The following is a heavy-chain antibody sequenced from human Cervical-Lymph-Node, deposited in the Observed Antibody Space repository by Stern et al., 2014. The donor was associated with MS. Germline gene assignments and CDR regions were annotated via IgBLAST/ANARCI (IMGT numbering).Heavy chain of an antibody. J-gene: IGHJ4*02. CDR1: GFSFSNYA. Sequence: EVQLVESGGDLVQPGGSLRLSCVASGFSFSNYAMSWVRQAPGKGLEWVSGISGSGAGTYYADSVEGRFTISRDNSKNTLYLQMNSLRAEDTAVYYCAKVEGYDSSGWYADGFDYWGQGTLVTVSS. CDR3: AKVEGYDSSGWYADGFDY. D-gene: IGHD6-19*01. V-gene: IGHV3-23*04. CDR2: ISGSGAGT.